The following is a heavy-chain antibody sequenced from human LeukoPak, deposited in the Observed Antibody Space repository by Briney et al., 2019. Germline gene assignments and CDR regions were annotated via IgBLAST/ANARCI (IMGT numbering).Heavy chain of an antibody. Sequence: ASVKVSCKASGYTFTGYYMHWVRQAPGQGLEWMGWINPNSGGTNYAQKFQGRVTMTRDTPISTAYMELSRLRSDDTAVYYCAREDIVVVPAAIYYYYGMDVWGQGTTVTVSS. CDR3: AREDIVVVPAAIYYYYGMDV. J-gene: IGHJ6*02. D-gene: IGHD2-2*02. CDR1: GYTFTGYY. CDR2: INPNSGGT. V-gene: IGHV1-2*02.